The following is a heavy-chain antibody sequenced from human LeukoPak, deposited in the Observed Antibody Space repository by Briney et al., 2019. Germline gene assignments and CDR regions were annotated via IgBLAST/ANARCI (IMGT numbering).Heavy chain of an antibody. D-gene: IGHD2-2*03. CDR2: IKQDGSIK. J-gene: IGHJ4*02. CDR3: AGGRTWITDS. V-gene: IGHV3-7*04. Sequence: TGGSLRLSCAASGFTFSNYWMSWVRQAPEKGLEWVANIKQDGSIKQYVDSVKGRFTISRDNAKNSLDLQMNSLRAEDTAVYYCAGGRTWITDSWGQGTLVTVSS. CDR1: GFTFSNYW.